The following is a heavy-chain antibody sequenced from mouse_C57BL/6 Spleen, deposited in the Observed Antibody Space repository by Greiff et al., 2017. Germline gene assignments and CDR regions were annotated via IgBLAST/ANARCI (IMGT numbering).Heavy chain of an antibody. V-gene: IGHV1-15*01. Sequence: VKLMESGAELVRPGASVTLSCKASGYTFTDYEMHWVKQTPVHGLEWIGALDPETGGTASNQKFKGKAILTADKSSSTAYMELRSLTSEDSAVYYCTRSPYYYGSSYFDYWGQGTTLTVSS. J-gene: IGHJ2*01. CDR3: TRSPYYYGSSYFDY. CDR1: GYTFTDYE. CDR2: LDPETGGT. D-gene: IGHD1-1*01.